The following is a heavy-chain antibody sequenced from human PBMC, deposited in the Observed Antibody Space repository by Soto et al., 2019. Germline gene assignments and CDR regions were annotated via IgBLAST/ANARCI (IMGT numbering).Heavy chain of an antibody. CDR1: GDTFSSYA. CDR2: IIPFFNTS. J-gene: IGHJ4*02. Sequence: QVQLVQSGAEVKKPGSSVKVSCKASGDTFSSYAISWVRQAPGQGLDWMGGIIPFFNTSNYAQKFQGRVTISADESTSTAYMELSSLRSEDTAMYYCARESAYGGNPLAFEYWGQGTLVTVSS. D-gene: IGHD1-26*01. V-gene: IGHV1-69*01. CDR3: ARESAYGGNPLAFEY.